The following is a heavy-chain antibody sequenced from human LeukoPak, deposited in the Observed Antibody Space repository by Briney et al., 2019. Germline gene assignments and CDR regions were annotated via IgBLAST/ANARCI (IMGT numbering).Heavy chain of an antibody. V-gene: IGHV3-30*02. CDR1: GFTFSTFA. CDR2: IRYDGNNT. CDR3: AKDYGGTYPWNWFDP. D-gene: IGHD1-26*01. Sequence: GGSLRLSCAASGFTFSTFAMHWVRQAPGKGLEWLAFIRYDGNNTYQADSVRGRFTISRDNSKNTLYLQMNSLRPEDTGVYYYAKDYGGTYPWNWFDPWGQGTLVPVSS. J-gene: IGHJ5*02.